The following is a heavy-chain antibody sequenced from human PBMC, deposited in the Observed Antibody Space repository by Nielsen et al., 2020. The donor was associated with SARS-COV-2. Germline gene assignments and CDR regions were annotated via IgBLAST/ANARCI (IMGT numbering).Heavy chain of an antibody. CDR3: AKIAAAGTVDY. Sequence: SLKISCAASGFTFDDYAMHWVRQAQGKGLEWVSGINWNSGSIGYADSVKGRFTISRDNAKNSLYLQMNSLRAEDTALYYCAKIAAAGTVDYWGQGTLVTVSS. CDR1: GFTFDDYA. D-gene: IGHD6-13*01. J-gene: IGHJ4*02. CDR2: INWNSGSI. V-gene: IGHV3-9*01.